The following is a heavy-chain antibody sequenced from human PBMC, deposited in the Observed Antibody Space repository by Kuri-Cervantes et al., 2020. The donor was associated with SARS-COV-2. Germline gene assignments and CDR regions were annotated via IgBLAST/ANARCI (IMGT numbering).Heavy chain of an antibody. CDR3: AREYYDFWSCAFYYYYGMDV. Sequence: SVKVSCKASGGTFSSYAISWVRQAPGQGLEWMGGIIPIFGTANYAQKFQGRVTITADESTSTAYMELSSLRSEDTAVYYCAREYYDFWSCAFYYYYGMDVWGQGTTVTVSS. J-gene: IGHJ6*02. D-gene: IGHD3-3*01. CDR2: IIPIFGTA. V-gene: IGHV1-69*13. CDR1: GGTFSSYA.